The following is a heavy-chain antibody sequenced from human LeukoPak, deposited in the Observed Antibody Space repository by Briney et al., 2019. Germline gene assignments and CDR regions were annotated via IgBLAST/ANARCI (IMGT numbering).Heavy chain of an antibody. CDR3: ARNAYCDSTSCYAWFDP. CDR2: LVPHSGGT. Sequence: ASVKVSCKASGYTFTNYYIHWLRQAPGQGLEWMGWLVPHSGGTNYAQNFQGRVTMTRDTSISAAYMELSSLRSDDTAVYCCARNAYCDSTSCYAWFDPWGQGTLVTVSS. D-gene: IGHD2-2*01. CDR1: GYTFTNYY. J-gene: IGHJ5*02. V-gene: IGHV1-2*02.